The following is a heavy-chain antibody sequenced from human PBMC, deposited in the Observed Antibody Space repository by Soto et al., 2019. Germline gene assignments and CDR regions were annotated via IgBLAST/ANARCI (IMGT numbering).Heavy chain of an antibody. J-gene: IGHJ4*02. D-gene: IGHD4-17*01. Sequence: EVQLVESGGGLVQPGGSLRLSCAAAGFTVSSNYMSWVRQAPGKGLEWVSVIYSGGSTYYADSVKGRFTISRDNSKNTLYLQMNSLRAEDTAVYYCARDAPYGRGDYWGQGTLVTVSS. V-gene: IGHV3-66*01. CDR3: ARDAPYGRGDY. CDR1: GFTVSSNY. CDR2: IYSGGST.